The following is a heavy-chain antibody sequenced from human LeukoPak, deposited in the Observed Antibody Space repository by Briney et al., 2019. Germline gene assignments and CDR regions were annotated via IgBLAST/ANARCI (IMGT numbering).Heavy chain of an antibody. D-gene: IGHD3-10*01. CDR3: ARAKPKNMVRGLIMRRESRYYFDY. J-gene: IGHJ4*02. CDR1: GFTFRNYG. CDR2: FSASGST. V-gene: IGHV3-23*01. Sequence: GGTLRLSCAASGFTFRNYGMNWVRQAPGKGLEWVSAFSASGSTYYADSVKGRFTVSRDNSENMLYLQMNSLRAEDTAVYYCARAKPKNMVRGLIMRRESRYYFDYWGQGTLVTVSS.